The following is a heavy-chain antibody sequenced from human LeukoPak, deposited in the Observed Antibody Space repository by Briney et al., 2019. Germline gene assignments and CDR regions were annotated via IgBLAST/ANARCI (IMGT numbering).Heavy chain of an antibody. D-gene: IGHD1-26*01. CDR2: IYSGGNT. J-gene: IGHJ4*02. CDR1: DGSINSDTYY. Sequence: SLETLSLTCSVSDGSINSDTYYWGWIRQPPGKGLEWIASIYSGGNTFYNPSLKSRVTISIDTSKKQFSLKLTSVTAADTAVYYCARDQRSLFDVWGQGSLVTVSS. V-gene: IGHV4-39*07. CDR3: ARDQRSLFDV.